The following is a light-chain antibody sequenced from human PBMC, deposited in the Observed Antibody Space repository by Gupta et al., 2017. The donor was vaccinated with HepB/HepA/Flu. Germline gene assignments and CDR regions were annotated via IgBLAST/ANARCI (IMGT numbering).Light chain of an antibody. CDR1: SSDVGGYNY. Sequence: QSALTQPASVSGSPGQSITIPCTGTSSDVGGYNYVSWYQQHPGKAPKLMIYDVSNRPSGVSNRFSGSKSGYTASLTISGLQAEDEADYYCSSYTSSSTLVFGGGTKLTVL. CDR3: SSYTSSSTLV. CDR2: DVS. V-gene: IGLV2-14*01. J-gene: IGLJ3*02.